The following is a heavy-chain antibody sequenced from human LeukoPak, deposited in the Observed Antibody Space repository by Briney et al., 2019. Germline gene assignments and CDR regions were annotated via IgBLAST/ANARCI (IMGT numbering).Heavy chain of an antibody. CDR2: IKQDGSEK. J-gene: IGHJ4*02. V-gene: IGHV3-7*01. D-gene: IGHD5/OR15-5a*01. Sequence: ETLSLTCTVSNDSIKDYYWNWIRQPPGKGLEWVANIKQDGSEKYYVDSVKGRFTISRDNAKNSLYLQMNSLRAEDTAVYYCARDLSGYFDYWGQGTLVTVSS. CDR3: ARDLSGYFDY. CDR1: NDSIKDYY.